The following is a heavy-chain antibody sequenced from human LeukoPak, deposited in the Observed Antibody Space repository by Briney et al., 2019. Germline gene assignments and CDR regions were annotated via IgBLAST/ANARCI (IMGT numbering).Heavy chain of an antibody. Sequence: ASVKVSCKASGYTFTSYYMHWVRQAPGQGLEWMGIINPSGGSTSYAQKFQGRVTMTGDTSTSTVYMELSSLRSEDTAVYYCARDREEYQLLYYWGQGTLVTVSS. CDR2: INPSGGST. CDR1: GYTFTSYY. D-gene: IGHD2-2*01. J-gene: IGHJ4*02. CDR3: ARDREEYQLLYY. V-gene: IGHV1-46*03.